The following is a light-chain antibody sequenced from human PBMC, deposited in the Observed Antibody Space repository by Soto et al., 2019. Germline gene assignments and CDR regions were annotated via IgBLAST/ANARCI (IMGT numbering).Light chain of an antibody. CDR1: SSSIGSNT. CDR3: AAWDDSLNAYV. CDR2: SND. J-gene: IGLJ1*01. V-gene: IGLV1-44*01. Sequence: QSVLTQPPSVSGTPGQRVTISCSGSSSSIGSNTVNWYQQLPGTAPRLLIYSNDQRPSGVPDRFSGSKSGTSASLAISGLQSEDEADYYCAAWDDSLNAYVFGTGTKVTLL.